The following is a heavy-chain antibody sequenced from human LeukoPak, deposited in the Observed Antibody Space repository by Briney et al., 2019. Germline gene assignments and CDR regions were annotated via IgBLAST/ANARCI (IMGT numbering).Heavy chain of an antibody. CDR3: ARDYGYSSSFDY. CDR1: GFTFRSYS. D-gene: IGHD6-13*01. J-gene: IGHJ4*02. Sequence: GGSLRLSCAAFGFTFRSYSMNWVRQAPGKGLEWVSYISGGSSTIHYADSVKGRFTISRDNAKNSLYLQMNSLRDEDTAVYYCARDYGYSSSFDYWGLGTLVTVSS. CDR2: ISGGSSTI. V-gene: IGHV3-48*02.